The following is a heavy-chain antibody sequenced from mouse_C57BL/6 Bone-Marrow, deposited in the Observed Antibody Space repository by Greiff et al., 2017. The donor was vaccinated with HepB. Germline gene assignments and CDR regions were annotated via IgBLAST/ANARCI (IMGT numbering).Heavy chain of an antibody. Sequence: EVMLVDSGGDLVKPGGSLKLSCAASGFTFSSYGMSWVRQTPDKRLEWVATISSGGSYTYYPDSVKGRFTISRDNAKNTLYLQMSSLKSEDTAMYYCARLEVIYYDYDGWYFDVWGTGTTVTVSS. J-gene: IGHJ1*03. D-gene: IGHD2-4*01. CDR2: ISSGGSYT. V-gene: IGHV5-6*02. CDR1: GFTFSSYG. CDR3: ARLEVIYYDYDGWYFDV.